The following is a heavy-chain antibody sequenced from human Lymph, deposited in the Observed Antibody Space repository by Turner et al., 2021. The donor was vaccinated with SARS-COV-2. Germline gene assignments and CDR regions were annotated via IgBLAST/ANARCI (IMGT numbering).Heavy chain of an antibody. CDR2: IIPIRGIA. D-gene: IGHD1-26*01. Sequence: QVQLVQSGAEVKKPGSSVKVSCNATGGTFSTYVSSWVRQAPGQGLEWMGGIIPIRGIANYAQKFQGRVTITADKSTSTAYMELSSLRSEDTAVYHCARRHSGNYDAFDIWGQGTMVTVSS. V-gene: IGHV1-69*10. CDR3: ARRHSGNYDAFDI. CDR1: GGTFSTYV. J-gene: IGHJ3*02.